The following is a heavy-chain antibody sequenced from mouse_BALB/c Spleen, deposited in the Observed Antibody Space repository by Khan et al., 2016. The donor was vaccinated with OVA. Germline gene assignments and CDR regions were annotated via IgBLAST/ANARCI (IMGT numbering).Heavy chain of an antibody. J-gene: IGHJ4*01. CDR3: ARPPYLSYVMDN. CDR2: KNTYTGEP. V-gene: IGHV9-3-1*01. CDR1: GHTFTKYG. Sequence: QIQLVQSGPELKKPGETVKISCKASGHTFTKYGMNWVKQAPGKGLKWMGWKNTYTGEPTYADDFNGRFAFSLETSASTAYLQINNLKNEDTATYVGARPPYLSYVMDNGGQGTSVTVSS. D-gene: IGHD2-10*01.